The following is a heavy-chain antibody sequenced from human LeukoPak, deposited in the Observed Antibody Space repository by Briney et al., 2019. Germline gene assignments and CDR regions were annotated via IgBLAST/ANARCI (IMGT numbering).Heavy chain of an antibody. V-gene: IGHV1-18*01. CDR2: SSPYNGNT. D-gene: IGHD4/OR15-4a*01. CDR1: GYTFTTYG. CDR3: ARVKGFGATTNWFDP. J-gene: IGHJ5*02. Sequence: GAPVKVSCKASGYTFTTYGISWVRQAPGQGLEWMGWSSPYNGNTNYAQKLRGRVTMTTDTSTSTAYMELRSLRSDDTAVYYCARVKGFGATTNWFDPWGQGTLVTVSS.